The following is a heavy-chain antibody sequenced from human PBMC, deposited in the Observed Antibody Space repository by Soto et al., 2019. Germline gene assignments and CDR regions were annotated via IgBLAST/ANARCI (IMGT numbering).Heavy chain of an antibody. D-gene: IGHD2-15*01. CDR1: EFTFRNYA. V-gene: IGHV3-30-3*01. Sequence: QVQLVESGGGVVQPGRSLRLSCAASEFTFRNYAMHWVRQAPGKGRECVAVISYDGGNKFYRDYVTGRFTISRDNSKNTLYLQINSLSYEDTAVYYCARGDREDIAVVIGVRPGEYGVDVWGQGTTVTVSS. CDR3: ARGDREDIAVVIGVRPGEYGVDV. J-gene: IGHJ6*02. CDR2: ISYDGGNK.